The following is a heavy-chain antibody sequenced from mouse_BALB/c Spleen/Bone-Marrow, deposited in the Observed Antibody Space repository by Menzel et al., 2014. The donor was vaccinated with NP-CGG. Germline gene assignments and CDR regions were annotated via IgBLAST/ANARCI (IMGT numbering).Heavy chain of an antibody. CDR2: IAPGSGST. Sequence: DLVKPGASAKLSCKASGYTFTSYWINWIKQRPGQGLEWIGRIAPGSGSTYYNEMFKGKAILTVDTSSSTAYIQLSSLSSEDSAVYFCAYYRYDVNYWGQNTTLTVSS. CDR1: GYTFTSYW. J-gene: IGHJ2*01. V-gene: IGHV1S41*01. CDR3: AYYRYDVNY. D-gene: IGHD2-14*01.